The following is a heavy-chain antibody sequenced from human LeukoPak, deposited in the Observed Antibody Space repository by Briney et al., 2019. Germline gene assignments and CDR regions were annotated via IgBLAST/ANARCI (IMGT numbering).Heavy chain of an antibody. CDR3: ARPTMVRGVIITEYFDY. D-gene: IGHD3-10*01. V-gene: IGHV3-21*01. Sequence: GGSLRLSCAASGFTFSSYSMNWVRQAPGKGLEWVSSISSSSSYTYYADSVKGRFTISRDNAKNSLYLQMNSLRAEDTAVYYCARPTMVRGVIITEYFDYWGQGTLVTVSS. J-gene: IGHJ4*02. CDR1: GFTFSSYS. CDR2: ISSSSSYT.